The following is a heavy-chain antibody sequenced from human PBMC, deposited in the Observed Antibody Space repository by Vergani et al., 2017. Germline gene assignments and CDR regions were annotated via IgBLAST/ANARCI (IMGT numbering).Heavy chain of an antibody. V-gene: IGHV4-34*01. J-gene: IGHJ6*02. CDR1: GGSFSGYY. Sequence: QVQLQQWGAGLLKPSETLSLTCAVYGGSFSGYYWSWIRQPPGKGLEWIGEINHSGSTNYNPSLKSRVTISVDTSKNQVSLKLSSVTAADTAVYYCARDSPPMVRGVPRRRADYGMDVWGQGTTVTVSS. D-gene: IGHD3-10*01. CDR2: INHSGST. CDR3: ARDSPPMVRGVPRRRADYGMDV.